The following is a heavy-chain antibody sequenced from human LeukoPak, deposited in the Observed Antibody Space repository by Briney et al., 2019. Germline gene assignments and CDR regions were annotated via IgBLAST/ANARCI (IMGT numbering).Heavy chain of an antibody. CDR2: MSPNSGNT. CDR1: GYTFTGYD. Sequence: ASVKVSCKASGYTFTGYDINWVRQATGQGLEWMGWMSPNSGNTGYAQKFQGRVTITRNTSISTAYMELSSLRSEDTAVYYCARVEGGTYDFWSGYSFDYWGQGTLVTVSS. V-gene: IGHV1-8*03. D-gene: IGHD3-3*01. CDR3: ARVEGGTYDFWSGYSFDY. J-gene: IGHJ4*02.